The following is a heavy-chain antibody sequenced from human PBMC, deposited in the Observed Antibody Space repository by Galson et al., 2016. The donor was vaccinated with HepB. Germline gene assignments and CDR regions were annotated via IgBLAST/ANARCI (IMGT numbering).Heavy chain of an antibody. Sequence: TLSLTCVVSGDSISSSGYSWSWIRQPPGKGLEWIGYIFHTGSPYYNPSLKSRLTISLDRSQNQFSLMLYSVTAADTAAYYCARDYGGDSGLNFAYWGQGTLVTVSS. CDR1: GDSISSSGYS. V-gene: IGHV4-30-2*01. CDR2: IFHTGSP. J-gene: IGHJ4*02. CDR3: ARDYGGDSGLNFAY. D-gene: IGHD4-23*01.